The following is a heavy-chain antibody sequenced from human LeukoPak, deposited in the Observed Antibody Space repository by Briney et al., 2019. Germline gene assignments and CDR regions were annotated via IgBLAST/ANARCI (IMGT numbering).Heavy chain of an antibody. V-gene: IGHV3-30*19. Sequence: GGSLRLSCAGSGFTFSSYGMHWVRQAPGKGLEWVAVISYDGSNKYYADSVKGRFTISRDNSKNTLYLQMNSLRAEDTAVYYCARWGVVGANFDYWGQGTLVTVSS. D-gene: IGHD1-26*01. CDR2: ISYDGSNK. J-gene: IGHJ4*02. CDR1: GFTFSSYG. CDR3: ARWGVVGANFDY.